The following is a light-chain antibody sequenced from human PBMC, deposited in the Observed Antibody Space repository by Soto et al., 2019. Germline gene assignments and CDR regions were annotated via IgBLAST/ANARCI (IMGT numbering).Light chain of an antibody. CDR1: QSLVYSDGNSY. CDR3: MQATHWPPMYT. CDR2: QVS. V-gene: IGKV2-30*01. J-gene: IGKJ2*01. Sequence: DVVMTQSPLSLSVTLGQPASISCRSSQSLVYSDGNSYFNWFQQRPGQSPRRLIYQVSNRDSGGPARLSGSGSGNEVKMKISRVEEEDVEVYYCMQATHWPPMYTFGQGTKLDIK.